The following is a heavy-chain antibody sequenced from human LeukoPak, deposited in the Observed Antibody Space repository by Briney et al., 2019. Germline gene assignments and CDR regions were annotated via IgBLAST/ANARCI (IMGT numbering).Heavy chain of an antibody. V-gene: IGHV3-53*01. CDR1: GFTVSGNY. D-gene: IGHD2-2*01. CDR3: ARGPPACSTNCYGYLDY. J-gene: IGHJ4*02. Sequence: GGSLRLSCAASGFTVSGNYMSWVRQAPGKGLEWISLIYSGGDTYYRDSVRGRFTISRDTSKNTLYLQMNSLRAEDTAVYYCARGPPACSTNCYGYLDYWGQGALVTVSS. CDR2: IYSGGDT.